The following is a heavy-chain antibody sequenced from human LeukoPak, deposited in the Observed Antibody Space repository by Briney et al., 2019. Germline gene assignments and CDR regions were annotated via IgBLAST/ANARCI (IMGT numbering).Heavy chain of an antibody. CDR1: GGSISRYY. CDR2: IYSTERT. V-gene: IGHV4-59*08. J-gene: IGHJ4*02. D-gene: IGHD1-26*01. Sequence: SETLSLTCNISGGSISRYYWTWIRQPPGKGLEWIGFIYSTERTKYNPSLKSRVTISVDTSKNQFSLKVTSVTAADTAIYYCARIGFSGRGGHDYWGQGTLAAVSS. CDR3: ARIGFSGRGGHDY.